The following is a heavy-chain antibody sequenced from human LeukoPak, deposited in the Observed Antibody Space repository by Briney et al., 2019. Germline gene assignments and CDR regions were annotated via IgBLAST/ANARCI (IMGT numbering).Heavy chain of an antibody. J-gene: IGHJ4*02. CDR2: IRYDGSNK. CDR3: AREGKWLSSSWPYYFDY. D-gene: IGHD6-13*01. Sequence: GGSLRLSCAASGFTFSSYGMHWVRQAPGKGLEWVAFIRYDGSNKYYADSVKGRFTISRDNAKNSLYLQMDSLRAEDTAVYYRAREGKWLSSSWPYYFDYWGQGTLVTVSS. V-gene: IGHV3-30*02. CDR1: GFTFSSYG.